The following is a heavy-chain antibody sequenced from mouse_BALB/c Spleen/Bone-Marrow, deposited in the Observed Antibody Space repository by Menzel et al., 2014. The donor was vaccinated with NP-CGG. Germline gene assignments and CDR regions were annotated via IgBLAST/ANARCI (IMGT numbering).Heavy chain of an antibody. Sequence: EVKLVESGAELVKPGASVKLSCTASGFNIKDTYMHWVKQRPEQGLEWIGRTDPANGNTKYDPKFQGKATITADTSSNTAYLQLSSLTSEDTAVYYCARLDSFAYWGQGTLVTVSA. V-gene: IGHV14-3*02. CDR3: ARLDSFAY. J-gene: IGHJ3*01. CDR2: TDPANGNT. CDR1: GFNIKDTY.